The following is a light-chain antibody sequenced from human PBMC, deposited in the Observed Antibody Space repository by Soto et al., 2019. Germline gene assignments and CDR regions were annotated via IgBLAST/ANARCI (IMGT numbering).Light chain of an antibody. Sequence: DIHITQSPSTLSSSVGDRVTITCRASQSISSWLAWYQQKPGKAPKLLIYDASSLESGVPSRFSGSGPGTEFTLTISSLQPDDFATYYCQQYNSYAWTFGQGTKVDI. CDR2: DAS. CDR1: QSISSW. V-gene: IGKV1-5*01. J-gene: IGKJ1*01. CDR3: QQYNSYAWT.